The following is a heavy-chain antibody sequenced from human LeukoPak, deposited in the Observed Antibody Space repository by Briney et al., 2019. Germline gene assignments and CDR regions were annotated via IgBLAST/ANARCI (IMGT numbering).Heavy chain of an antibody. CDR3: ARDPPAVLIDTYG. D-gene: IGHD2-8*01. J-gene: IGHJ4*02. CDR2: VYSGGST. V-gene: IGHV3-66*01. Sequence: GGSLRLSCTASGFIVTNNYINWVRQAPGKGLEWVSLVYSGGSTYYADSVKGRFTISRDNSKNMVYLQMNSLRADDTAMYYCARDPPAVLIDTYGWGQGTLVTVSS. CDR1: GFIVTNNY.